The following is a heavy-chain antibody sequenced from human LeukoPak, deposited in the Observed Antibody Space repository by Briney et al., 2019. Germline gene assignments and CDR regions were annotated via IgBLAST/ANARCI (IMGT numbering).Heavy chain of an antibody. D-gene: IGHD3-10*01. V-gene: IGHV4-39*07. Sequence: SETLSLPCTASGGSISSSSYYWGWIRQPPGKGLEWIGSIYYSGSTYYNPSLKSRVTISVDTSKNQFSLKLSSVTAADTAVYYCARDYYGSGLYWGQGTLVTVSS. CDR2: IYYSGST. J-gene: IGHJ4*02. CDR3: ARDYYGSGLY. CDR1: GGSISSSSYY.